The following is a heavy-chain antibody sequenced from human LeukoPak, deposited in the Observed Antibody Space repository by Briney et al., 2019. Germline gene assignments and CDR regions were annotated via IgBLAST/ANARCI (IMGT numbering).Heavy chain of an antibody. V-gene: IGHV4-39*07. J-gene: IGHJ4*02. CDR1: GGSISSSSYY. Sequence: SETLSLTCTVSGGSISSSSYYWGWIRQPPGKGLEWIGSIYYSGSTYYNPPLKSRVTISVDTSKNQFSLKLSSVAAADTAVYYCARGGSYYRYYFDYWGQGTLVTVSS. CDR3: ARGGSYYRYYFDY. D-gene: IGHD1-26*01. CDR2: IYYSGST.